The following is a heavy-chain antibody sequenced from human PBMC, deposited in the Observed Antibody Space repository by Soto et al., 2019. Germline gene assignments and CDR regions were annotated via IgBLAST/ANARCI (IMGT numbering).Heavy chain of an antibody. V-gene: IGHV1-18*01. CDR2: ISAYNGTT. CDR1: GYTFTSYG. D-gene: IGHD3-22*01. Sequence: QVQLVQSGAEVKQPGSSVKVSCKASGYTFTSYGISWVRQAPGQGLEWMGWISAYNGTTNYAQTLQGRVTMTTDTTTSRAYMELRSLRSDDTAVYYCARDRARGYRYFQHWGQGTLVTVSS. CDR3: ARDRARGYRYFQH. J-gene: IGHJ1*01.